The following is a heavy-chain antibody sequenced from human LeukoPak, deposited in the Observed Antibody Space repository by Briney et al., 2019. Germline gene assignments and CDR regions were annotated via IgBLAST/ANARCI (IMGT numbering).Heavy chain of an antibody. J-gene: IGHJ4*02. D-gene: IGHD3-22*01. Sequence: GGSLRLSCAASGFTFSNYWMSWVRQAPGKGLEWVANIKPDGSDIYYVDSVRGRFTISRDNAKNSLYLQMNSLRAEDTAIYYCTRSGYRHPYHFDSWGQGTLVTVSS. V-gene: IGHV3-7*03. CDR3: TRSGYRHPYHFDS. CDR2: IKPDGSDI. CDR1: GFTFSNYW.